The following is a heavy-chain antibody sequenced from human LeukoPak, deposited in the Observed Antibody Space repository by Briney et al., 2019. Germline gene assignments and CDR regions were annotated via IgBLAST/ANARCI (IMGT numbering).Heavy chain of an antibody. V-gene: IGHV3-30*09. Sequence: PGGSLRLSCAASGFTFSNYAMHWVRQTPGKGLEWVAVISYDGSNKNYADSVKGRFAISRDNSQNTLYLQMNSLRAEDTARYYCARDWHDFWSGYPEFDYWGQGTLVTVSS. D-gene: IGHD3-3*01. CDR3: ARDWHDFWSGYPEFDY. J-gene: IGHJ4*02. CDR1: GFTFSNYA. CDR2: ISYDGSNK.